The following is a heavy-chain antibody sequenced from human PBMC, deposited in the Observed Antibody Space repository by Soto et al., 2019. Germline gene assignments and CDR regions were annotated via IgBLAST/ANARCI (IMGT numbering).Heavy chain of an antibody. D-gene: IGHD3-16*02. J-gene: IGHJ3*02. CDR1: GFTFSSYA. CDR3: AKGAHVWGSYRYDAFDI. V-gene: IGHV3-23*01. CDR2: ISGSGGST. Sequence: EVQLLESGGGLVQPGGSLRLSCAASGFTFSSYAMSWVRQAPGKGLEWVSAISGSGGSTYYADSVKGRFTISRDNSKNTLYLQMNSLRAEDTAVYYCAKGAHVWGSYRYDAFDIWGQGTMVTVSS.